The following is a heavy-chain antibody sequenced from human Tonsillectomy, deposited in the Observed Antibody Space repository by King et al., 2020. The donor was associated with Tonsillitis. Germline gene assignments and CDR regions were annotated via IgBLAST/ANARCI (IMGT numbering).Heavy chain of an antibody. CDR3: AFLTSYYASGVDS. CDR2: INSDGSST. CDR1: GFTFSSYW. D-gene: IGHD3-10*01. Sequence: VQLVESGGGLVQPGGSLRLSCAASGFTFSSYWMHWVRQVPGKGLVWVSRINSDGSSTSYADSVKGRFTISRDNAKNTLYLQMNSLRAEDTAVYYCAFLTSYYASGVDSWGQGTLVTVSS. J-gene: IGHJ4*02. V-gene: IGHV3-74*01.